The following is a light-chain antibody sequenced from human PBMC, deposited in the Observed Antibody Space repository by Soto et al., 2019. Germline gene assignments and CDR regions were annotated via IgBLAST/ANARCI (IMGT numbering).Light chain of an antibody. Sequence: EIVLTQSAGTLSLSPGERATLSCRAAQSVSSSSLAWYQQKPGQAPRLLIYGASSRATGIPDRFSGSGSGTDLTLTISRLEPEDFAVYYCQQYGRSSWTFGQGTKVDIX. CDR2: GAS. V-gene: IGKV3-20*01. CDR1: QSVSSSS. J-gene: IGKJ1*01. CDR3: QQYGRSSWT.